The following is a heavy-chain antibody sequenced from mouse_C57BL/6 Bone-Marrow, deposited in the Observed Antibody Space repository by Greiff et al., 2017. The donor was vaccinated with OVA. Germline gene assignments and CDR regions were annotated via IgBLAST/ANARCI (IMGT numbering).Heavy chain of an antibody. V-gene: IGHV5-4*03. CDR3: ARGHMITDLYYYAMDY. CDR2: ISDGGSYT. Sequence: DVMLVESGGGLVKPGGSLKLSCAASGFTFSSYAMSWVRQTPEKRLEWVATISDGGSYTYYPDNVKGRFTISRDNAKNNLYLQMSHLKSEDTAMYYCARGHMITDLYYYAMDYWGQGTSVTVSS. J-gene: IGHJ4*01. D-gene: IGHD2-4*01. CDR1: GFTFSSYA.